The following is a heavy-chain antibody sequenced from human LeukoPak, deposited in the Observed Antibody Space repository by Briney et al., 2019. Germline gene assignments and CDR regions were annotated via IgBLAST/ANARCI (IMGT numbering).Heavy chain of an antibody. J-gene: IGHJ4*02. V-gene: IGHV1-18*01. CDR2: ISAYNGNT. D-gene: IGHD3-22*01. Sequence: ASVKVSCKASGYTFTSYGISWVRQAPGQGLEWMGWISAYNGNTNYAQKLQGRVTMTTDTSTSTAYMELRSLRPDDTAVYYCARGPHYYDSSGYPDYWGQGTLVTVSS. CDR1: GYTFTSYG. CDR3: ARGPHYYDSSGYPDY.